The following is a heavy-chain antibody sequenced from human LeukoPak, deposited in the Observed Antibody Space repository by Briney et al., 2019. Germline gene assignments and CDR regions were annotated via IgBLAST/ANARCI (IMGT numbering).Heavy chain of an antibody. V-gene: IGHV3-11*01. J-gene: IGHJ4*02. CDR3: ARDDGSGISRAYFDY. Sequence: GGSLRLSCAASGFTFSDYYMSWIRQAPGKGLEWVSYISSSGSTICYADSVKGRFTISRDNAKNSLYLQMNSLRAEDTAVYYCARDDGSGISRAYFDYWGQGTLVTVSS. D-gene: IGHD3-10*01. CDR1: GFTFSDYY. CDR2: ISSSGSTI.